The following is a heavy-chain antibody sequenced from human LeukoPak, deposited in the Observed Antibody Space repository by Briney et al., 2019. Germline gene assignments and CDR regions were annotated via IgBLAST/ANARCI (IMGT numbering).Heavy chain of an antibody. CDR2: MYYSGST. Sequence: SETLSLTCTVSGGSISSYYWSWIRQPPGKGLEWIGSMYYSGSTNYKPSLKSRITISVDTSKNQFSLKLSSVTAADTAVYYCARHAYYYDRSGSYEAFDIWGQGTMVTVSS. CDR3: ARHAYYYDRSGSYEAFDI. CDR1: GGSISSYY. V-gene: IGHV4-59*08. D-gene: IGHD3-22*01. J-gene: IGHJ3*02.